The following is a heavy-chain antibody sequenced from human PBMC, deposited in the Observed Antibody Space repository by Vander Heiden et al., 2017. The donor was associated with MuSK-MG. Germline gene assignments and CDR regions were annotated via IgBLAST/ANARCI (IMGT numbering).Heavy chain of an antibody. CDR2: ISGSGGST. CDR1: GFTFSSYA. Sequence: EVQLLESGGGLVQPGGSLRLSCAASGFTFSSYAMSWVRQAPGKGLEWVSAISGSGGSTYYADSVKGRFTISRDNSKNTLYLQMNSLRAEDTAVYYCAKDQEDCSSTSCYVGFDYWGQGTLVTVSS. V-gene: IGHV3-23*01. J-gene: IGHJ4*02. D-gene: IGHD2-2*01. CDR3: AKDQEDCSSTSCYVGFDY.